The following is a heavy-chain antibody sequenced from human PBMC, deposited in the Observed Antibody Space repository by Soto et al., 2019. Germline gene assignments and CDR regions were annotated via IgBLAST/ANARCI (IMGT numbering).Heavy chain of an antibody. Sequence: GASVKVSCKASGYTFTSYDINWVRQATGQGLEWMGWMNPNSGNTGYAQKFRGRVTMTRNTSISTAYMELSSLRSEDTAVYYCARGPYYDFWSGYLRTFDYWGQGTLVTVSS. CDR3: ARGPYYDFWSGYLRTFDY. J-gene: IGHJ4*02. D-gene: IGHD3-3*01. CDR2: MNPNSGNT. CDR1: GYTFTSYD. V-gene: IGHV1-8*01.